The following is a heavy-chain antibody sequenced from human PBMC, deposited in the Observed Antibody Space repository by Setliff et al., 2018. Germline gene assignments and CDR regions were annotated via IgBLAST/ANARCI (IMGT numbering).Heavy chain of an antibody. V-gene: IGHV4-39*01. J-gene: IGHJ4*02. CDR1: GGSISSGVHY. CDR2: IYHGGKT. Sequence: NPSETLSLTCTVSGGSISSGVHYWGWIRQPPGKGLEWIGRIYHGGKTYYNTSLESRLTISVDTSKDQFSLKLRSVTAADTAVYYCARTGTYRYFDSWGQGTLVTVSS. CDR3: ARTGTYRYFDS. D-gene: IGHD1-1*01.